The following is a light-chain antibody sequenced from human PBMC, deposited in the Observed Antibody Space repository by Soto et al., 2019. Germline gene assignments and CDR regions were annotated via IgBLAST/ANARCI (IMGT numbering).Light chain of an antibody. CDR3: QQYDNLLT. Sequence: DIQMTQSPSSLSASVGDRVTITCQARQDIRKYLNWYQQKPGKAPKLLIYDASNLETGVPSRFSGSGSGTDFTFTISSLQPEDIATYYCQQYDNLLTFGGGTKVEIK. CDR1: QDIRKY. CDR2: DAS. V-gene: IGKV1-33*01. J-gene: IGKJ4*01.